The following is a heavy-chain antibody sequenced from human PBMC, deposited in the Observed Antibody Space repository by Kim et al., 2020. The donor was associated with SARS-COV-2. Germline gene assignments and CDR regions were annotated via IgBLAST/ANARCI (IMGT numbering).Heavy chain of an antibody. CDR1: RYTFTNYA. CDR2: INAGNGDT. D-gene: IGHD3-3*01. J-gene: IGHJ5*02. V-gene: IGHV1-3*01. Sequence: ASVKVSCKASRYTFTNYAIHWVRQAPGQSLEWMGWINAGNGDTKYSQKFQGRVTITRDTSASTAYMELSSLRSADTAVYFCARGVLRFFPNWFDPWGQGTLVTVSS. CDR3: ARGVLRFFPNWFDP.